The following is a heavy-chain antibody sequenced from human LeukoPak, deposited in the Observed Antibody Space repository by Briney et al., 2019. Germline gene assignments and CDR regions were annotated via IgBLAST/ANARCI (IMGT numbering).Heavy chain of an antibody. D-gene: IGHD2-21*02. V-gene: IGHV1-18*01. CDR1: GYTFTSYG. CDR2: ISAYNGNT. J-gene: IGHJ3*02. CDR3: ATPNHIVVVTASDDAFDI. Sequence: ASVKVSCKASGYTFTSYGISWVRQAPGQGLEWMGWISAYNGNTNYAQKLQGRVTMTTDTSTSTAYMELRSLRSDDTAVYYCATPNHIVVVTASDDAFDIWGRGTMVTVSS.